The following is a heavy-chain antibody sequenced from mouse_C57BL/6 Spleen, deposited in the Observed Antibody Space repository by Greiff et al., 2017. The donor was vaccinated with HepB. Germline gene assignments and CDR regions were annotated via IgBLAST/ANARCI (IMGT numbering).Heavy chain of an antibody. CDR3: ARSGNDGYYDAMDY. CDR2: IDPSDSET. J-gene: IGHJ4*01. D-gene: IGHD2-3*01. V-gene: IGHV1-52*01. CDR1: GYTFTSYW. Sequence: QVQLKQPGAELVRPGSSVKLSCKASGYTFTSYWMHWVKQRPIQGLEWIGNIDPSDSETHYNQKFKDKATLTVDKSSSTAYMQLSSLTSEDSAVYYCARSGNDGYYDAMDYWGQGTSVTVSS.